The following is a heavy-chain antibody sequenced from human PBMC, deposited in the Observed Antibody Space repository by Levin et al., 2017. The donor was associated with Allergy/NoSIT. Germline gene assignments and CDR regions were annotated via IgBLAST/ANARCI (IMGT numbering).Heavy chain of an antibody. CDR1: GGSFSGYY. J-gene: IGHJ4*02. CDR3: ASRYSSRRRSVVVVIAMDSYFDY. D-gene: IGHD2-21*01. V-gene: IGHV4-34*01. CDR2: INHSGST. Sequence: SETLSLTCTVYGGSFSGYYWSWIRQPPGKGLEWIGEINHSGSTNYNPSLKSRVTISVDTSKNQFSLKLSSVTAADTAVYYCASRYSSRRRSVVVVIAMDSYFDYWGQGTLVTVSS.